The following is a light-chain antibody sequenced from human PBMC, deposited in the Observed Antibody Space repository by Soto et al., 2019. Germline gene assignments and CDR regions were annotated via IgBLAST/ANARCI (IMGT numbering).Light chain of an antibody. CDR2: GAS. Sequence: EIVMTQSPVTLSVSPGERATLSCRASQSVGSNLAWYQQKPGQAPRLLIYGASTRATGIPARFGGSGSGTEFTLTISSVQSEDFAVYYCQHYHTWPYTFGQGTKLEIK. CDR3: QHYHTWPYT. V-gene: IGKV3-15*01. CDR1: QSVGSN. J-gene: IGKJ2*01.